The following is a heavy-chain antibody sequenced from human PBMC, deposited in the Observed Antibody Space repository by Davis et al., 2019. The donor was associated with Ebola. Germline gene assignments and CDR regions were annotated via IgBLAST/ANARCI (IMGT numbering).Heavy chain of an antibody. CDR2: IDPSDSYT. CDR3: SGTKYYYYGMDV. J-gene: IGHJ6*02. V-gene: IGHV5-10-1*01. CDR1: GYSLPSYW. D-gene: IGHD2-2*01. Sequence: KVSCKGSGYSLPSYWISWVRQKPGKGLEWMGGIDPSDSYTNYSPSFQGHVTISANKPNSTAYLQWSSLKASDTAMYYCSGTKYYYYGMDVWGQGTTVTVSS.